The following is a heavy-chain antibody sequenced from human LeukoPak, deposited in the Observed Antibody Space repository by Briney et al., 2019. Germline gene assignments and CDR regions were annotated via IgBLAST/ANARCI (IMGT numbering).Heavy chain of an antibody. D-gene: IGHD2-2*01. Sequence: PGGSLRLSCAASGFTFSSYGVSWVRQAPGKGLEWVSAISGSGGSTYYADSVKGRFTISRDISKNTLFLQMNSLRAEDTAVYYCAKYGPFGVVVPAAMFDYWGQGTLVTVSS. V-gene: IGHV3-23*01. J-gene: IGHJ4*02. CDR1: GFTFSSYG. CDR2: ISGSGGST. CDR3: AKYGPFGVVVPAAMFDY.